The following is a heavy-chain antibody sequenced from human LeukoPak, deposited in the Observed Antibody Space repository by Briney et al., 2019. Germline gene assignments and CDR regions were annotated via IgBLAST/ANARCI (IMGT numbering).Heavy chain of an antibody. CDR3: ARGQSSNYDFWSGYANWFDP. CDR2: INPNSGGT. J-gene: IGHJ5*02. CDR1: GYTFTGYY. Sequence: ASVKVSCKASGYTFTGYYMHWVRQAPGQGLGWMGWINPNSGGTNYAQKFQGWVTMTRDTSISTAYMELSRLRSDDTAVYYCARGQSSNYDFWSGYANWFDPWGQGTLVTVSS. V-gene: IGHV1-2*04. D-gene: IGHD3-3*01.